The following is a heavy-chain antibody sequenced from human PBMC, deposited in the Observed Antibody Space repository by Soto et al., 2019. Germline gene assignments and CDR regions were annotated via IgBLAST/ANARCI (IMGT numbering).Heavy chain of an antibody. V-gene: IGHV1-3*01. CDR2: INAGNGNT. J-gene: IGHJ4*02. CDR3: ARALHYGGNSYFDY. D-gene: IGHD2-21*02. Sequence: ASVKVSCKASGYTFTSYAMHWVRQAPGQRLEWMGWINAGNGNTKYSQKFQGRVTITRDTSASTAYMELSSLRSEDTAVYYYARALHYGGNSYFDYWGQGTLVTVSS. CDR1: GYTFTSYA.